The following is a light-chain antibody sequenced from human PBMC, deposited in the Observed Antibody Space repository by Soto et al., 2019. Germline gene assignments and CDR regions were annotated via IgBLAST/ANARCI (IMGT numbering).Light chain of an antibody. CDR1: SSDVGFYNY. Sequence: QSALTQPASVSGSPGQSITISCTGTSSDVGFYNYVSWYQQHPGKAPKLMIYDVSNRPSGVSNRFSGSKSGNTASLTISGLQAEDEADYYCSSLTRGSTVVFGGGTKVTVL. V-gene: IGLV2-14*01. CDR2: DVS. CDR3: SSLTRGSTVV. J-gene: IGLJ3*02.